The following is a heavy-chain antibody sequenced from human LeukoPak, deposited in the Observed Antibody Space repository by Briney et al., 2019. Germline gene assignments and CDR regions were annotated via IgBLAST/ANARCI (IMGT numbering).Heavy chain of an antibody. Sequence: VKVSCKVSXYTXXEXSMHWXRXAPGKGLXGMXXFDPEDGETIYAQKFQGRVTMTEETSTDTAYMELSSLRSEDTAVYYCATDLSSSWLKSLDYWGQGTLVTVSS. J-gene: IGHJ4*02. D-gene: IGHD6-13*01. CDR1: XYTXXEXS. V-gene: IGHV1-24*01. CDR3: ATDLSSSWLKSLDY. CDR2: FDPEDGET.